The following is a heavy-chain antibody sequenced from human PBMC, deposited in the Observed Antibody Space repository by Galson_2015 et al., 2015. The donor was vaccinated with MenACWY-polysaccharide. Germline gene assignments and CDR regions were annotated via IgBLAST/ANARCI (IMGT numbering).Heavy chain of an antibody. J-gene: IGHJ4*02. CDR2: ISGSGGST. CDR1: GFTFSSYA. D-gene: IGHD6-19*01. CDR3: AKPLPNSGWFYSDY. V-gene: IGHV3-23*01. Sequence: SLRLSCAASGFTFSSYAMSWVRQAPGKGLEWVSAISGSGGSTYYADSVKGRFTISRDISKNTLYLQMNSLRAEDTAVYYCAKPLPNSGWFYSDYWGQGTLVTVSS.